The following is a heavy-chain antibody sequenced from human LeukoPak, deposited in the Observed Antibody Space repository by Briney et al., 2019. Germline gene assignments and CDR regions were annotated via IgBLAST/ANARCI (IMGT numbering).Heavy chain of an antibody. CDR2: ISSRSSYI. CDR3: ARDTTSISHNFDY. J-gene: IGHJ4*02. V-gene: IGHV3-21*01. D-gene: IGHD2/OR15-2a*01. Sequence: TGGSLRLSCAASGFTFNTYSMNWIRQAPGKGLEWVSSISSRSSYIYYADSVKGRFTISRDNAKNSLYLQMNSLRAEDTAVYYCARDTTSISHNFDYWGQGTLVTVSS. CDR1: GFTFNTYS.